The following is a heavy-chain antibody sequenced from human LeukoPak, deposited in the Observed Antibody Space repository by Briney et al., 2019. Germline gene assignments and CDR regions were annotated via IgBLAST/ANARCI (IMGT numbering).Heavy chain of an antibody. CDR3: ARSIPPVDY. CDR1: GFTFDDYA. V-gene: IGHV3-43*02. CDR2: ISGDGGST. D-gene: IGHD2/OR15-2a*01. J-gene: IGHJ4*02. Sequence: SGGSLRLSCAASGFTFDDYAMHWVRQAPGKGLEWVSLISGDGGSTYYADSVKGRFTISRDNAKNSLYLHMNSLRGEDTALYYCARSIPPVDYWGQGTLVTVSS.